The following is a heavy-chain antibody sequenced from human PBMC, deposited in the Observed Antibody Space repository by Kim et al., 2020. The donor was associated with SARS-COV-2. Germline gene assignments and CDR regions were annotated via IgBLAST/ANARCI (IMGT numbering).Heavy chain of an antibody. CDR1: GGSFSGYY. Sequence: SETLSLTCAVYGGSFSGYYWSWIRQPPGKGLEWIGEINHSGSTNYNPSLKSRVTISVDTSKNQFSLKLSSVTAADTAVYYCARSHSGYYYVGFDPWGQGTLVTVSS. CDR2: INHSGST. D-gene: IGHD3-22*01. V-gene: IGHV4-34*01. CDR3: ARSHSGYYYVGFDP. J-gene: IGHJ5*02.